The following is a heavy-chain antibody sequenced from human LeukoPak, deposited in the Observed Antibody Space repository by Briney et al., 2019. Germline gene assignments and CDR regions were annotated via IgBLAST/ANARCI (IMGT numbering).Heavy chain of an antibody. D-gene: IGHD6-19*01. CDR2: IRYDGSNK. V-gene: IGHV3-30*02. CDR1: GFTFSSYG. CDR3: AKDIWAIAVAEPFDY. J-gene: IGHJ4*02. Sequence: GGSLRLSCAASGFTFSSYGMHWVRQAPGKGLEWVAFIRYDGSNKYYADPVKGRFTISRDNSKNTLYLQMNSLRAEDTAVYYCAKDIWAIAVAEPFDYWGQGTLVTVSS.